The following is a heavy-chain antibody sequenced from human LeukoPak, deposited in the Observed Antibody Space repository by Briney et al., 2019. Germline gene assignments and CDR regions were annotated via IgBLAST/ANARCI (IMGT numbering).Heavy chain of an antibody. CDR2: IYYTGNT. J-gene: IGHJ4*02. CDR1: GDSITNYF. CDR3: ARGRVAYSAYYFDY. V-gene: IGHV4-59*01. D-gene: IGHD2-15*01. Sequence: KPSETLSLTCPGSGDSITNYFWSWIRQPPGKGLEWIGYIYYTGNTNYKPSLKSRVTISVDTSTNQFSLRLRSVTAADTAVYYCARGRVAYSAYYFDYWGRGTLVTVSS.